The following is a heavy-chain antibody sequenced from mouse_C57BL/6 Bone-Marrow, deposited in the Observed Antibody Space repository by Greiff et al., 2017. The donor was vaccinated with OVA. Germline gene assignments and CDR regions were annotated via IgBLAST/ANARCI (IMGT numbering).Heavy chain of an antibody. V-gene: IGHV1-81*01. D-gene: IGHD1-3*01. CDR1: GYTFTSYG. Sequence: QVQLQQSGAELARPGASVKLSCKASGYTFTSYGISWVKQRPGQGLEWIGEIYPRSGNTYYNEKFKGKATLTADKSSSTAYMGLRSLTSEDSAVYFGAREEWVDYWGQGTTLTVSS. CDR2: IYPRSGNT. CDR3: AREEWVDY. J-gene: IGHJ2*01.